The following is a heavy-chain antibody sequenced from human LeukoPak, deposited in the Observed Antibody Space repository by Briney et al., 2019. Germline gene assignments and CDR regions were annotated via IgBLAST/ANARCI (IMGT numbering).Heavy chain of an antibody. V-gene: IGHV1-2*06. D-gene: IGHD2-2*02. CDR3: ARVPGPYTTSRFDF. CDR2: IDPASGGT. Sequence: ASVTVSCKTSGYTFSAHYLHWVRQAPGQRPEWVGRIDPASGGTHYAQKFQGRVTVTRDTSTTTVDMELSGLRSDDTAVYYCARVPGPYTTSRFDFWGQGTLVTVSS. J-gene: IGHJ4*02. CDR1: GYTFSAHY.